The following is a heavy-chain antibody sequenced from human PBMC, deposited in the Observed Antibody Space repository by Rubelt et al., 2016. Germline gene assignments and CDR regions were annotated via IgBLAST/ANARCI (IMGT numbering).Heavy chain of an antibody. Sequence: QVQLQESGPGLVKPSETLSLTCTVSGGSVSSGSYYWSWIRQPPGKGLEWIGYIYYSGSTYYNPSLESRVTIYVETSKSQFSLKLSSVTAADTAVYYCARHEAIGDFWSGFWFDPWGQGTLVTVSS. V-gene: IGHV4-61*01. CDR1: GGSVSSGSYY. CDR3: ARHEAIGDFWSGFWFDP. J-gene: IGHJ5*02. CDR2: IYYSGST. D-gene: IGHD3-3*01.